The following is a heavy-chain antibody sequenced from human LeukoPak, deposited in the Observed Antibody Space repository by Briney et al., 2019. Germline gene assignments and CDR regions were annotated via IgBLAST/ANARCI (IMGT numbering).Heavy chain of an antibody. CDR1: GFTFDDYA. CDR2: ISWNSGSI. J-gene: IGHJ4*02. D-gene: IGHD6-19*01. Sequence: PGRSLRLSCAASGFTFDDYAMHWVRHAPGKGLEWVSGISWNSGSINYADSVKGRFTISRDNAKTSLYLQMNSLRAEDTALYYCAKVKYSSGWIDYWGQGTLVTVSS. V-gene: IGHV3-9*01. CDR3: AKVKYSSGWIDY.